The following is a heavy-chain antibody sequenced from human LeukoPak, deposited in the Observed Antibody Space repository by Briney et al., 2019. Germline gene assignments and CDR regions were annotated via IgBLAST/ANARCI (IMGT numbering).Heavy chain of an antibody. J-gene: IGHJ6*03. CDR1: DDPINSGVYY. D-gene: IGHD1-26*01. V-gene: IGHV4-61*09. CDR2: IYTSGTT. CDR3: ARAKKRSGRSRNFYLDV. Sequence: SETLSLTCTVSDDPINSGVYYWNWIRQPAGKGLEWIGHIYTSGTTTYSNPSLKSRVAISLDTSKNHFSLKLSSVTAADTAVYYCARAKKRSGRSRNFYLDVWGKGTTVTVSS.